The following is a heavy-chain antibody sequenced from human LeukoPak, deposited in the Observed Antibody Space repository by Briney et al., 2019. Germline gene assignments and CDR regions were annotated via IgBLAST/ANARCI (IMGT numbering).Heavy chain of an antibody. CDR2: ISSSSSYI. D-gene: IGHD3-10*01. CDR1: GFTFSSYS. V-gene: IGHV3-21*01. Sequence: GGSLRLSCAASGFTFSSYSMNWVRQAPGKGLEWVSSISSSSSYIYYADSVKGRFTISRDNAKNSLYLQMNSLRAEDTAVYYCARDRFGETYYMDVWGKGTTVTVSS. CDR3: ARDRFGETYYMDV. J-gene: IGHJ6*03.